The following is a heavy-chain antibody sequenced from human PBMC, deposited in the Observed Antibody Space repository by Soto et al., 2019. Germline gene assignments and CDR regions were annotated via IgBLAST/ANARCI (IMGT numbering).Heavy chain of an antibody. CDR2: ISYDGSNK. Sequence: PGGSLRLSCAASGFTFSSYAMHWVRQAPGKGLEWVAVISYDGSNKYYADSVKGRFTISRDNSKNTLYLQMNSLIAEDTAVYYCAGDRVDTAMVKLRSSAWGQGTTVTVS. V-gene: IGHV3-30-3*01. CDR1: GFTFSSYA. CDR3: AGDRVDTAMVKLRSSA. J-gene: IGHJ6*02. D-gene: IGHD5-18*01.